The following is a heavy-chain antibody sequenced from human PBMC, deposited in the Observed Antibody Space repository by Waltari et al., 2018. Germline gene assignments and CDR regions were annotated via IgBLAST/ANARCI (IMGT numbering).Heavy chain of an antibody. CDR1: GYTLTELS. CDR2: FEPEYGET. J-gene: IGHJ5*02. Sequence: QVQLVQSGAEVKKPGASVKVSCKVSGYTLTELSMHWVRQAPGKGLEWMGGFEPEYGETIYAQKFQGRVTMTEYTATDTAYMELSSLRSEDTAVYYCATGRVAATPGPWFDPWGQGTLVTVSS. D-gene: IGHD2-15*01. CDR3: ATGRVAATPGPWFDP. V-gene: IGHV1-24*01.